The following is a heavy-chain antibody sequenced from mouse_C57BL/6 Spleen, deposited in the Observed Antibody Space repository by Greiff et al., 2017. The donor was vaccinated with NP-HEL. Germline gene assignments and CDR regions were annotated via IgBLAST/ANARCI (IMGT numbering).Heavy chain of an antibody. V-gene: IGHV1-15*01. CDR1: GYTFTDYE. Sequence: VQLQESGAELVRPGASVTLSCKASGYTFTDYEMHWVKQTPVHGLEWIGAIDPETGGTAYNQKFKGKAILTADKSSSTAYMELRSLTSEDSSVYYCTRWDRYFNDWGQGTTLTVSS. D-gene: IGHD2-14*01. CDR2: IDPETGGT. CDR3: TRWDRYFND. J-gene: IGHJ2*01.